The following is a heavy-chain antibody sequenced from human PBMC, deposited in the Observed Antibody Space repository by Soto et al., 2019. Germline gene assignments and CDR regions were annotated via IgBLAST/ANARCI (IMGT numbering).Heavy chain of an antibody. D-gene: IGHD3-3*01. V-gene: IGHV1-18*01. CDR3: ARVPSGRFLDWGDKYMDV. Sequence: GASVKVSCKASGYTFTNYGIDWVRQAPGQGLKWMGRISGYNGNTNYAQNLQGRVTMTTDTSTSTAYMELRSLRSDDTAVYYCARVPSGRFLDWGDKYMDVWGRGTTVTVSS. CDR2: ISGYNGNT. CDR1: GYTFTNYG. J-gene: IGHJ6*02.